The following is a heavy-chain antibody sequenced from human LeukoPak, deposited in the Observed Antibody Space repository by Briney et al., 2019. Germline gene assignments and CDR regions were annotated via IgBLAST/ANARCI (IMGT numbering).Heavy chain of an antibody. CDR2: ISYDGTNK. CDR1: GFTFSNYA. V-gene: IGHV3-30-3*01. D-gene: IGHD3-22*01. J-gene: IGHJ3*02. Sequence: GRSPRLSCAASGFTFSNYAMHWVRQAPGKGLEWVAVISYDGTNKYYADSVKGRFTISRDNSKNTMYLQMNSLRAEDTAMYYCARAPMSYDSSGFGGAFDIWGQGTMVTVSS. CDR3: ARAPMSYDSSGFGGAFDI.